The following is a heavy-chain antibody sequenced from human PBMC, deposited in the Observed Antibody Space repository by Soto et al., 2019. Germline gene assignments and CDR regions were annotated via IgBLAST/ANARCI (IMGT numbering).Heavy chain of an antibody. CDR1: GGSISSSAYY. J-gene: IGHJ4*02. V-gene: IGHV4-39*01. CDR3: ARQVEVTYFDY. Sequence: QLHLQESGPGLLKPSETLSLTCTVSGGSISSSAYYWGWIRQPPGKRLEWIASISYSGSTYYNPSLQSRVTISVDTSKNQFSLNLRSMTAADTAVYYCARQVEVTYFDYWGQGTLVTVPS. CDR2: ISYSGST. D-gene: IGHD2-21*02.